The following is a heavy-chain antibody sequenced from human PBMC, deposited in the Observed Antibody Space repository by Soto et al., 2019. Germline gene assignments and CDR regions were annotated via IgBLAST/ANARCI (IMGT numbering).Heavy chain of an antibody. J-gene: IGHJ4*02. Sequence: PSETLSLSCAVSGYSISGGYYWSWVRQPPGKGMEWIGSINHRGNSFYNPSLKSRVTISVDTSKNQGSLKVSSVTPEDTAVYYCVRSGDDYGSYIDYWGQGTLVPVSS. CDR2: INHRGNS. CDR1: GYSISGGYY. CDR3: VRSGDDYGSYIDY. V-gene: IGHV4-38-2*01. D-gene: IGHD4-17*01.